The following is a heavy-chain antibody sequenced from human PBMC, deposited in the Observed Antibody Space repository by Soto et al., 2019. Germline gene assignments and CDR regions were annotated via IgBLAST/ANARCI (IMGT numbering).Heavy chain of an antibody. J-gene: IGHJ4*02. CDR3: SSDGVADFDY. Sequence: DVQLVESGGGLVKPGGSLRLSCAASGFTFTNAWMNWVRQAPGKGLEWVGRIKTQVDGETADYAAPAKGRFFISRDDSTNTLYLQMNSRKVEDSGVYYCSSDGVADFDYWGQGTRVTVSS. D-gene: IGHD2-15*01. V-gene: IGHV3-15*01. CDR2: IKTQVDGETA. CDR1: GFTFTNAW.